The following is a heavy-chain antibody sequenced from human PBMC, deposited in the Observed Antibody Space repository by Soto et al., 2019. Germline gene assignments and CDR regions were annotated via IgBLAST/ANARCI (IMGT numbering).Heavy chain of an antibody. CDR3: ARDPAFSRDGYSSYFDY. Sequence: QVQLVQSGAEVKKPGSSVKVSCKASGGTFNRHAINWVRQAPGQGLEWMGGIIPIFGTANYAQKFQGRVTITADESTSTAYMELSSLRSEDTAVYYCARDPAFSRDGYSSYFDYWGQGTLVTVSS. V-gene: IGHV1-69*01. D-gene: IGHD2-15*01. J-gene: IGHJ4*02. CDR2: IIPIFGTA. CDR1: GGTFNRHA.